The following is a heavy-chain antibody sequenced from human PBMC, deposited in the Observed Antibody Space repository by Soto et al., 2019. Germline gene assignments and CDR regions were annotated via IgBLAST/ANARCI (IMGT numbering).Heavy chain of an antibody. CDR1: GYTFTSYY. Sequence: ASVKVSCKASGYTFTSYYMHWLRQAPGQGLEWMGISNPSGGSTSYAQKFQGRVTMTRDTSTSTVYMELSSLRSEDTAVYYCARDIVVVPAAMSPTRWLYYYYGMDVWGQGTTVTVSS. CDR2: SNPSGGST. V-gene: IGHV1-46*01. CDR3: ARDIVVVPAAMSPTRWLYYYYGMDV. D-gene: IGHD2-2*01. J-gene: IGHJ6*02.